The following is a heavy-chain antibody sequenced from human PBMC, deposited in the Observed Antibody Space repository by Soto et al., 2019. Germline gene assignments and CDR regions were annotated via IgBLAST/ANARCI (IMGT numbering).Heavy chain of an antibody. CDR2: IYYSGST. V-gene: IGHV4-39*01. CDR1: GGSISISHY. CDR3: ASYAMSRGVAH. D-gene: IGHD3-10*01. J-gene: IGHJ5*02. Sequence: PSETLSLTCTVSGGSISISHYWGWIRQPPGKGLEWIGSIYYSGSTYYNPSLKSRVTISVDTSKNQFSLNLSSVTAADTAVYYCASYAMSRGVAHWGQGTQVTVSS.